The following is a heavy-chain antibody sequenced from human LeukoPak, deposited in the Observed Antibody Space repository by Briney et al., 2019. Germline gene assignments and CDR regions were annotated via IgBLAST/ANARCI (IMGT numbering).Heavy chain of an antibody. CDR3: AREQFSWFDP. D-gene: IGHD6-19*01. Sequence: PSEPLSLTCAVSGGSISSGGYSWSWIRQPPGKGLEWIGYIYHSGSTYYNPSLKSRVTISVDRSKNQFSLKLSSVTAADTAVYYCAREQFSWFDPWGQGTLVTVSS. J-gene: IGHJ5*02. CDR2: IYHSGST. CDR1: GGSISSGGYS. V-gene: IGHV4-30-2*01.